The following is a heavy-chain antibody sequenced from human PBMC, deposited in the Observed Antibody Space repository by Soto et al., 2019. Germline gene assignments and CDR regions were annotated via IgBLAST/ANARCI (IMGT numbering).Heavy chain of an antibody. V-gene: IGHV4-59*01. CDR2: IYYSGST. Sequence: SETLSLTCTVSGGSISSYYWSWIRQPPGKGLEWIGYIYYSGSTNYNPSLKSRVTISGDTSKNQFSLKLSSVTAADTAVYYCARGDYYDSSGYYLNWFDPWGQGTLVTVSS. CDR1: GGSISSYY. D-gene: IGHD3-22*01. CDR3: ARGDYYDSSGYYLNWFDP. J-gene: IGHJ5*02.